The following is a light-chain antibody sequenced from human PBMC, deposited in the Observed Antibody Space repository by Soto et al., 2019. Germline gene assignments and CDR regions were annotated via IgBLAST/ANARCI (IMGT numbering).Light chain of an antibody. Sequence: DVVMTQSPLSLPVTLGQPASISFMSTQSLVHSDGNTHLNWFQQRPGQSPRRLICKVSNRDSGVPDRFSGSASGTDFTLKISRVEAEDVGVYYCMQGTHWPYTFGQGTKVDIK. CDR1: QSLVHSDGNTH. J-gene: IGKJ2*01. CDR2: KVS. CDR3: MQGTHWPYT. V-gene: IGKV2-30*02.